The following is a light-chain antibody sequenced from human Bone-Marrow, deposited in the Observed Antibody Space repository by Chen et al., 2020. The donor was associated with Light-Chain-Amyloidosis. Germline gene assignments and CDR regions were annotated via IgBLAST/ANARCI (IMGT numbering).Light chain of an antibody. CDR1: SSDVGGYNF. CDR3: SSYRSGSYVL. Sequence: QSALTQPASVSGSPGQSITISCAGTSSDVGGYNFVSWYQQNAGKVPRLIIYEVNHRPSGVSSRFSASKSGNTASLTISGHQTEDEGDYYCSSYRSGSYVLFGGGTKLTVL. J-gene: IGLJ2*01. CDR2: EVN. V-gene: IGLV2-14*01.